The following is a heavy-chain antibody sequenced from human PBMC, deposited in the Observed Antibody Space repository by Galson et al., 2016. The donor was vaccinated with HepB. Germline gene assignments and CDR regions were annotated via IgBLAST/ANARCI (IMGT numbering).Heavy chain of an antibody. Sequence: SLRLSCAASGFTFSSYGMHWVRQAPGKGLEWVAFISYDGSNKKYADSVKGRFTISRDNSKKTLYLQMNSLRAGDTAVCYCAKDGRIYCSSASCHDHFHYWGQGTLVTVSS. CDR3: AKDGRIYCSSASCHDHFHY. J-gene: IGHJ4*02. V-gene: IGHV3-30*18. CDR2: ISYDGSNK. CDR1: GFTFSSYG. D-gene: IGHD2-2*01.